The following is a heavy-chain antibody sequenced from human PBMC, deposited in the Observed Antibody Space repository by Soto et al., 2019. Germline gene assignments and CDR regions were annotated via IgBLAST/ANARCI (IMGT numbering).Heavy chain of an antibody. J-gene: IGHJ6*02. CDR3: ATAYYYDSSGYYRAKYYYYYGMDV. V-gene: IGHV1-8*02. D-gene: IGHD3-22*01. Sequence: ASVKVSCKASGYTFTSYYMHWVRQATGQGLEWMGWMNPNSGNTGYAQKFQGRVTMTRNTSISTAYMELSSLRSEDTAVYYCATAYYYDSSGYYRAKYYYYYGMDVWGQGTTVTVSS. CDR2: MNPNSGNT. CDR1: GYTFTSYY.